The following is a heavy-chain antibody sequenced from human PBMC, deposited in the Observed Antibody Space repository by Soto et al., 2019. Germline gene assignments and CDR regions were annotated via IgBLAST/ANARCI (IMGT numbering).Heavy chain of an antibody. CDR3: ARGRRDDFWSGYPLSNYYMDV. J-gene: IGHJ6*03. Sequence: GASVKVSCKASGYTFTSYDINWVRQATGQGLEWMGWMNPNSGNTGYAQKFQGRVTMTRNTSISTAYMELSSLRSEDTAVYYCARGRRDDFWSGYPLSNYYMDVWGKGTTVTVSS. V-gene: IGHV1-8*01. CDR2: MNPNSGNT. D-gene: IGHD3-3*01. CDR1: GYTFTSYD.